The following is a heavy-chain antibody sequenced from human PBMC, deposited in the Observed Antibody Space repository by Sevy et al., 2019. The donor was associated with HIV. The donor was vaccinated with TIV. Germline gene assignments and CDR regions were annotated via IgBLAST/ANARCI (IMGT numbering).Heavy chain of an antibody. CDR2: ISYDGSNK. D-gene: IGHD1-1*01. J-gene: IGHJ3*02. CDR3: AKESNWNDGGDAFDI. CDR1: GFTFSSYG. V-gene: IGHV3-30*18. Sequence: GGSLRLSCAASGFTFSSYGMHWVRQAPGKGLEWVAVISYDGSNKYYADSVKGRFTISRDNSKNTLYLQMNSLRAEDTAGYYCAKESNWNDGGDAFDIWGQGTMVTVSS.